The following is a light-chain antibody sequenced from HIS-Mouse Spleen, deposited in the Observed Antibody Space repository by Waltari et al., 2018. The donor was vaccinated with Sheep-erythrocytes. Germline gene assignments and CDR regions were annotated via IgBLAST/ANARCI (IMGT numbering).Light chain of an antibody. CDR1: NLGVQY. J-gene: IGLJ2*01. V-gene: IGLV3-1*01. CDR3: QAWDSSTAWNVV. CDR2: QDS. Sequence: SYELTQPPSVSVSPGQTASITAPGGNLGVQYACVYQQKPGQSPVLVIYQDSKRPSGIPERFSGSNSGNTATLTISGTQAMDEADYYCQAWDSSTAWNVVFGGGTKLTVL.